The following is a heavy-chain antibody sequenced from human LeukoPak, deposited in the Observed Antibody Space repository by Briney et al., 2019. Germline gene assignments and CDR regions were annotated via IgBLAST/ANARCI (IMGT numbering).Heavy chain of an antibody. J-gene: IGHJ4*02. CDR1: GGSISSYY. D-gene: IGHD1-26*01. Sequence: SETLSLTCTVSGGSISSYYWSWLRQPAGKGLEWIGRIYTSGSTNYNPSLKSRVTMSVGTSKNQFSLKLRSVTAADTAVFYCARRGPYSGSYDYWGQGTMVTVSS. CDR3: ARRGPYSGSYDY. CDR2: IYTSGST. V-gene: IGHV4-4*07.